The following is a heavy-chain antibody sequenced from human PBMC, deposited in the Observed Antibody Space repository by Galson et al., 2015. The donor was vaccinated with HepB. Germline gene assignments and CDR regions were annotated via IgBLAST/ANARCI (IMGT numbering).Heavy chain of an antibody. Sequence: CAISGDSVSSNSAAWNRIRQSPSRGHEWLGRTYYRSKWYNDYAVSVKSQITINPDTSKNQFSLQLNSVTPEDTAVYYCARWRHDSGDFDYWSQGALVTVSS. CDR1: GDSVSSNSAA. V-gene: IGHV6-1*01. CDR2: TYYRSKWYN. CDR3: ARWRHDSGDFDY. J-gene: IGHJ4*02. D-gene: IGHD4-17*01.